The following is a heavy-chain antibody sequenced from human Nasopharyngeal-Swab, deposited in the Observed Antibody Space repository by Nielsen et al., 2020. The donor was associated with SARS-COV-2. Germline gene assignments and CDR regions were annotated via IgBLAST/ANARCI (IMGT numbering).Heavy chain of an antibody. J-gene: IGHJ6*04. D-gene: IGHD6-13*01. V-gene: IGHV4-31*02. CDR3: ARGQQLVTMDV. Sequence: CQAPGKGLEWIGYIYYSGSTYYSPSLKSRVTISVDTSKNQFSLKLSSVTAADTAVYYCARGQQLVTMDVWGKGTTVTVSS. CDR2: IYYSGST.